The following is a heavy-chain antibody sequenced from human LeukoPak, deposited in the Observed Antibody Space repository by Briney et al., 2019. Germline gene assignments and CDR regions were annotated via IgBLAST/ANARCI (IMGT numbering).Heavy chain of an antibody. D-gene: IGHD3-3*01. CDR2: INPIGGST. J-gene: IGHJ4*02. CDR1: GYTFTSYG. Sequence: ASVKVSCKASGYTFTSYGISWVRQAPGQGLEWMGIINPIGGSTTYAQKFQGRVTMTRDTSTRTVFMELSSLRSEDTAVYYCARVYDFWSGYWDYWGQGTLVTVSS. CDR3: ARVYDFWSGYWDY. V-gene: IGHV1-46*01.